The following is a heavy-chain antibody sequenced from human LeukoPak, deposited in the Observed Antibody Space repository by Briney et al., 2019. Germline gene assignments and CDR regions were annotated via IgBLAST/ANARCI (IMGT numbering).Heavy chain of an antibody. CDR1: GGSISSSSYY. CDR2: IYYSGST. V-gene: IGHV4-39*07. CDR3: ARVRRDGYKKPPYGEFDY. J-gene: IGHJ4*02. Sequence: SETLSLTCTVSGGSISSSSYYWGWIRQPPGKGLEWIGSIYYSGSTYYNPSLKSRVTISVDTSKNQFSLKLSSVTAADTAVYYCARVRRDGYKKPPYGEFDYWGQGTLVTVSS. D-gene: IGHD5-24*01.